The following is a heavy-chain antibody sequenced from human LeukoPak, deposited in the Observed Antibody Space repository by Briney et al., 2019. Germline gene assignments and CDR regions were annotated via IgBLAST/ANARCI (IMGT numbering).Heavy chain of an antibody. Sequence: PGGSLRLSCAASGFTFSSYAMSWVRQAPGKGLEWVSAISGSGGSTYYADSVKGRFTISRDNSKNTLYLQMNSLRAEDTAVYYCAKAYYDILNLPPYGMDVWGKGTTVTVSS. V-gene: IGHV3-23*01. D-gene: IGHD3-9*01. J-gene: IGHJ6*04. CDR2: ISGSGGST. CDR1: GFTFSSYA. CDR3: AKAYYDILNLPPYGMDV.